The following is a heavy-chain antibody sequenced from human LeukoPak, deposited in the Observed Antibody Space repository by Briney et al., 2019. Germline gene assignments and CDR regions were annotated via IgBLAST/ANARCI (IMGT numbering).Heavy chain of an antibody. CDR3: ARDGGGSYHDY. V-gene: IGHV3-23*01. CDR1: GVTLSSYA. Sequence: GGSLRLSCAASGVTLSSYAMSWARQAPGKGLEWVSGISSSGSGGNTYYADSVKGRFTISRDSSKNTLFLHMNTLRAEDTALYYCARDGGGSYHDYWGQGTLVTVSS. J-gene: IGHJ4*02. CDR2: ISSSGSGGNT. D-gene: IGHD1-26*01.